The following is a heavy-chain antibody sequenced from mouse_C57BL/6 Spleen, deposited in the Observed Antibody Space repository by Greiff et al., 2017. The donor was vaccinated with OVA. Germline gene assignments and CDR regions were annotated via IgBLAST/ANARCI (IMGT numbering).Heavy chain of an antibody. Sequence: EVKLVESGGGLVKPGGSLKLSCAASGFTFSSYTMSWVRQTPEKRLEWVATISGGGGNTYYPDSVKGRFTISRDNAKNTLYLQMSSLRSEDTALYYCARHYYGSSHWYFEVWGTGTTVTVSS. V-gene: IGHV5-9*01. CDR2: ISGGGGNT. CDR1: GFTFSSYT. J-gene: IGHJ1*03. CDR3: ARHYYGSSHWYFEV. D-gene: IGHD1-1*01.